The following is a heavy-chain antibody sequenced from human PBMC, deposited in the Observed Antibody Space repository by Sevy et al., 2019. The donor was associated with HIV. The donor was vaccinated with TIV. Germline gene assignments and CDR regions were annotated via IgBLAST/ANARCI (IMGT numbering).Heavy chain of an antibody. V-gene: IGHV1-69*13. J-gene: IGHJ4*02. Sequence: SVKVSCKASGGIFKTYGFSWVRQAPGQGPEWVGGIIPILGTTNYAQKFQDRVTISADEYTKTVHMERRNLRTEDTGVYYWARGGGNGWYYFDYWGQETLVTVSS. CDR2: IIPILGTT. CDR3: ARGGGNGWYYFDY. CDR1: GGIFKTYG. D-gene: IGHD6-19*01.